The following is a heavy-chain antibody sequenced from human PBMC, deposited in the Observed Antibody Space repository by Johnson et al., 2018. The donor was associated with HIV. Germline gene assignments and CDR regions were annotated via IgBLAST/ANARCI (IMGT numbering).Heavy chain of an antibody. CDR3: GMSGVEDAAFDI. V-gene: IGHV3-11*04. Sequence: QVQLVESGGDLVKPGGSLRLSCAASGFTFSDYYMSWIRQAPGKGLEWVSYISSSGSTIYYADSVKGRFTISRDNAKKSLYLQMNSLRAEDTAVFYCGMSGVEDAAFDIWGQGTMVTVSS. J-gene: IGHJ3*02. CDR1: GFTFSDYY. D-gene: IGHD7-27*01. CDR2: ISSSGSTI.